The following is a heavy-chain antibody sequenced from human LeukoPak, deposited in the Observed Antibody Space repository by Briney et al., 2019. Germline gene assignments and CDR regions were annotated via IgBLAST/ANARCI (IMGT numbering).Heavy chain of an antibody. J-gene: IGHJ4*02. CDR3: ARSHRGGYYFDY. CDR2: ISGSGVST. Sequence: GGSLRLSCAASGFTFSSSAMSWVHQAPGKGLEWVSAISGSGVSTYYADSVKGRFTISRDNSKNTLCLQMNSLRAEDTAVYYCARSHRGGYYFDYWGQGTLVTVSS. D-gene: IGHD3-16*01. V-gene: IGHV3-23*01. CDR1: GFTFSSSA.